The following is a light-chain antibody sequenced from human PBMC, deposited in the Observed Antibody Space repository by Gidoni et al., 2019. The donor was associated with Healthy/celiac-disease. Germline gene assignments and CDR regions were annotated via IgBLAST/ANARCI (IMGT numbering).Light chain of an antibody. Sequence: EIVLTPSPATLSLSPGERATLSCRASQSVSSYLAWYQQKPGQAPRLLIYDASNRATCIPARFSGSGAGTDFTLTISSLEPEDFAVYYCQQRSNWPPMYTFGQGTKLEIK. V-gene: IGKV3-11*01. CDR3: QQRSNWPPMYT. CDR2: DAS. CDR1: QSVSSY. J-gene: IGKJ2*01.